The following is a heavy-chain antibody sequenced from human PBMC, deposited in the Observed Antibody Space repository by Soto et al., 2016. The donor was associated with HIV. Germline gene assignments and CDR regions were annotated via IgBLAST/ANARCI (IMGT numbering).Heavy chain of an antibody. Sequence: QLQLQESGPGLVKPSETLSLTCTVSGGSISSSSYYWGWIRQPPGKGLEWIGSIYYSGSTYYNPSLKSRVTISVDTSKNQFSLKLSSVTAADTAVYYCARQPGGWAGGKYYYYYYMDVWGKGPRSLSP. D-gene: IGHD1-26*01. CDR2: IYYSGST. CDR1: GGSISSSSYY. J-gene: IGHJ6*03. CDR3: ARQPGGWAGGKYYYYYYMDV. V-gene: IGHV4-39*01.